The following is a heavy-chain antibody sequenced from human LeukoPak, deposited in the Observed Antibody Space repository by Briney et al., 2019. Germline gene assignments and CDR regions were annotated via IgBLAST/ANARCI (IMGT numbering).Heavy chain of an antibody. CDR1: GGSFSGYY. CDR3: ARGPDIARKQLVLPFDI. Sequence: PETLSLTCAVYGGSFSGYYWSWIRQPPGKGLEWIGEINHSGSTNYNPSLKSRVTISVDTSKNQFSLKLSSVTAADTAVYYCARGPDIARKQLVLPFDIWGQGTMVTVSS. V-gene: IGHV4-34*01. J-gene: IGHJ3*02. CDR2: INHSGST. D-gene: IGHD6-6*01.